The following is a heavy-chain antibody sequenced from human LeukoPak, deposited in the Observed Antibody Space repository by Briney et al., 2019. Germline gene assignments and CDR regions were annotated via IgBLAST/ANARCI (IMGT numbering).Heavy chain of an antibody. CDR3: ARQGYYYDSSGDVDY. D-gene: IGHD3-22*01. CDR1: GYSLTSYW. Sequence: GESLKISCKGSGYSLTSYWISWVRQMPGKGLEWMGRIDPSDSYTNYSPSFQGHVTISADKSISTAYLQWSSLKASDTAMYYCARQGYYYDSSGDVDYWGQGTLVTVSS. V-gene: IGHV5-10-1*01. CDR2: IDPSDSYT. J-gene: IGHJ4*02.